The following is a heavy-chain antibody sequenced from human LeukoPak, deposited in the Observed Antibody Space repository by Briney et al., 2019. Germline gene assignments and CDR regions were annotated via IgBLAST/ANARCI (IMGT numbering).Heavy chain of an antibody. CDR2: FEYGGST. J-gene: IGHJ5*02. V-gene: IGHV4-39*07. CDR1: GFTFSSYE. D-gene: IGHD3-3*01. Sequence: GSLRLSCAASGFTFSSYEMNWVRQAPGKGLEWIGSFEYGGSTYYNPSLKSRVTISVDTSKNQFSLKLSSVTAADTAVYYCARDHLANLASRLFDPWGQGSLVTVSS. CDR3: ARDHLANLASRLFDP.